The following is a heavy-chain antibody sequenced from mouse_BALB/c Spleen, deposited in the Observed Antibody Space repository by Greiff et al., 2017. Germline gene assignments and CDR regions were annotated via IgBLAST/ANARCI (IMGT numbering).Heavy chain of an antibody. CDR1: GDSITSGY. J-gene: IGHJ4*01. V-gene: IGHV3-8*02. CDR3: ARLTARPDYAMDD. D-gene: IGHD1-2*01. Sequence: EVQLQQSGPSLVKPSQTLSLTCSVTGDSITSGYWNWIRKFPGNKLEYMGYISYSGSTSYYPSLKSRISITRDTSKNQYYLQLNSVTTEDSATYYCARLTARPDYAMDDWGQGTSVTVSS. CDR2: ISYSGST.